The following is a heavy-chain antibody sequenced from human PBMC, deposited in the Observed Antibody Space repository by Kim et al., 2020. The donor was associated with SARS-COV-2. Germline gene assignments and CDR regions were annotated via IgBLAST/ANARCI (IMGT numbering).Heavy chain of an antibody. CDR3: ARDPRPIAAAGTDYYYYGMDV. Sequence: ASVKVSCKASGYTFTSYYMHWVRQAPGQGLEWMGIINPSGGSTSYAQKFQGRVTMTRDTSTSTVYMELSSLRSEDTAVYYCARDPRPIAAAGTDYYYYGMDVWGQGTTVTVSS. J-gene: IGHJ6*02. V-gene: IGHV1-46*01. CDR1: GYTFTSYY. D-gene: IGHD6-13*01. CDR2: INPSGGST.